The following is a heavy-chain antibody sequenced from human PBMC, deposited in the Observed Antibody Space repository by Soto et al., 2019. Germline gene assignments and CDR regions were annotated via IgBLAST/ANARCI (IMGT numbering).Heavy chain of an antibody. V-gene: IGHV3-30-3*01. CDR3: ARDGGRAYCGGDCYFQH. CDR1: GFTFSSYA. Sequence: QVQLVESGGGVVQPGRSLRLSCAASGFTFSSYAMHWVRQAPGKGLEWVAVISYDGSNKYYADSVKGRVTISRDNSKNTLYLQMHRLRAEATAVYYCARDGGRAYCGGDCYFQHWGQGTLVTVSS. CDR2: ISYDGSNK. J-gene: IGHJ1*01. D-gene: IGHD2-21*02.